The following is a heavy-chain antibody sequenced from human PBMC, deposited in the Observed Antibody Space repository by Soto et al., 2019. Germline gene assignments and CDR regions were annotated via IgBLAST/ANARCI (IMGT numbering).Heavy chain of an antibody. J-gene: IGHJ4*03. D-gene: IGHD6-19*01. Sequence: GGSLRLSCAASGFTFSSYLMSWVRQAPGKGLEWVANIKQDGSEKYYVDSVKGRFTISRDNAKNSLYLQMNSLRAEDTAVYYCARDWAYGSSGDWGQGTLVTVSS. CDR2: IKQDGSEK. CDR3: ARDWAYGSSGD. V-gene: IGHV3-7*01. CDR1: GFTFSSYL.